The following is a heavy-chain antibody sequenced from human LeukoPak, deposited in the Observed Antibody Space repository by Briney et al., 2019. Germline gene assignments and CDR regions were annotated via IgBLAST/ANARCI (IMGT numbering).Heavy chain of an antibody. D-gene: IGHD1-26*01. J-gene: IGHJ5*02. Sequence: ASVKVPCKTSGYTFSTYGLSWVRQAPGQGLEWMGWISGNSGKTHYAQKFQDRVTLTTDTSSTTAFMELRSLRSDDTAMYYCARNAGSYFEFAPWGQGTLVTVSS. V-gene: IGHV1-18*01. CDR2: ISGNSGKT. CDR3: ARNAGSYFEFAP. CDR1: GYTFSTYG.